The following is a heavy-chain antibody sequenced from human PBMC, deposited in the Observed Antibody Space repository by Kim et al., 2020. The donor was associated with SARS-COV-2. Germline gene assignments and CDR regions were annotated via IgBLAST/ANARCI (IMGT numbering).Heavy chain of an antibody. J-gene: IGHJ6*02. CDR2: INPSGGST. CDR1: GYTFTSYY. D-gene: IGHD3-16*01. CDR3: ARDVNLRYYVAVTAHYYYGMDV. Sequence: ASVKVSCKASGYTFTSYYMHWVRQAPGQGLEWMGIINPSGGSTSYAQKFQGRVTMTRDTSTSTVYMELSSLRSEDTAVYYCARDVNLRYYVAVTAHYYYGMDVWGQGTTVTVSS. V-gene: IGHV1-46*01.